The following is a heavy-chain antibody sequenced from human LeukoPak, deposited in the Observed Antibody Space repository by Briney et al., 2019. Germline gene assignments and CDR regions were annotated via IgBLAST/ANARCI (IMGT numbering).Heavy chain of an antibody. CDR3: ARGWLDH. V-gene: IGHV4-28*03. Sequence: SETLSLTCGVSGYSISSSNWWGWIRQPPGKGLEWIGYIYYSGTTYYNPSLKSRVTISVDTSKNQISLKVTSVTAADTAVYYCARGWLDHWGQGTLVTVSS. J-gene: IGHJ5*02. CDR2: IYYSGTT. CDR1: GYSISSSNW.